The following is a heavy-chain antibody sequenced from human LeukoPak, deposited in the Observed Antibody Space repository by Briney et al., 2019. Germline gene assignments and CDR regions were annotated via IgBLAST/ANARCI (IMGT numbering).Heavy chain of an antibody. CDR1: GFTFSDYY. D-gene: IGHD6-6*01. V-gene: IGHV3-11*04. Sequence: GGSLRLSCAASGFTFSDYYMSWIRQAPGKGLEWVSYISSSGSTIYYADSVKGRFTISRDNAKNSLYLQMNSLRAEDTAVYYCARGVYSSSSPQVPDYWGQGTLVTVSS. J-gene: IGHJ4*02. CDR3: ARGVYSSSSPQVPDY. CDR2: ISSSGSTI.